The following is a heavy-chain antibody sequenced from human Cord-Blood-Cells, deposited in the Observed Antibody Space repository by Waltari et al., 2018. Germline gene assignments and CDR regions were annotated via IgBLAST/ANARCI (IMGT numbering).Heavy chain of an antibody. CDR1: GGSISSSSYY. V-gene: IGHV4-39*01. D-gene: IGHD6-13*01. Sequence: QLQLQESGPGLVKPSETLSLTCTVSGGSISSSSYYWGWIRQPPGKGLERIGSIYYSGSTYYNPSLKSRVTISVDTSKNQFSLKLSSVTAADTAVYYCATMYSSSWYGGNAFDIWGQGTMVTVSS. CDR3: ATMYSSSWYGGNAFDI. J-gene: IGHJ3*02. CDR2: IYYSGST.